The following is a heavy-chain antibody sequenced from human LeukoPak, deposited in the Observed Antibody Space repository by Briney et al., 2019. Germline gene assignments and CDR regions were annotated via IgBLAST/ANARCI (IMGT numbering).Heavy chain of an antibody. CDR1: GYTFGNYW. Sequence: GESLKISCRASGYTFGNYWIAWVRQMPGKGLEWVAIIYPDDSDARYSPSFQGQVTISADKSISTAYLQWSSLKASDTAMYYCARPLVAAAGAQRVTAILRIDYWGQGTLVTVSS. CDR2: IYPDDSDA. V-gene: IGHV5-51*01. J-gene: IGHJ4*02. CDR3: ARPLVAAAGAQRVTAILRIDY. D-gene: IGHD2-21*02.